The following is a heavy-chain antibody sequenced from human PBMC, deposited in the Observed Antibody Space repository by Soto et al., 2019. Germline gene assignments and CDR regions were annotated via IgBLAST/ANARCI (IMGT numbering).Heavy chain of an antibody. Sequence: SETLSLTCTVSGGSIISYYWSWIRQPPGKGLEWIGYIYYSGSTNYNPSLKSRVTISVDTSKNQFSLKLGSVTAADTAVYYCARRIHAFDIWGQGTMVTVSS. CDR1: GGSIISYY. V-gene: IGHV4-59*08. CDR3: ARRIHAFDI. J-gene: IGHJ3*02. CDR2: IYYSGST.